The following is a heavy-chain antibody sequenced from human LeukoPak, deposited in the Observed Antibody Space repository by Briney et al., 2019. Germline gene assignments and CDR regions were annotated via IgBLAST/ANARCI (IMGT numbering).Heavy chain of an antibody. CDR1: GYTFTNFG. V-gene: IGHV1-18*01. Sequence: ASVTVSCKTSGYTFTNFGISWVRQAPGQGLEWMGWINPYSGNTNYAQNLQGRATLTTDTSASTAYMELRSLTSDDTAVYFCARANSYTDYWGQGTLVTVSS. CDR3: ARANSYTDY. D-gene: IGHD2-8*01. CDR2: INPYSGNT. J-gene: IGHJ4*02.